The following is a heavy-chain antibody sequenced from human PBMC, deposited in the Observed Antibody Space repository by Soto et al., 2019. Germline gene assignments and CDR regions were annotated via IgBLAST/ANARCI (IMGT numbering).Heavy chain of an antibody. V-gene: IGHV3-11*03. CDR1: GFTFNDDY. Sequence: GGPLSLSCAASGFTFNDDYMGWIRQAPGKGLEWVSFISSSLTYVKYADSVKGRFTISRDNAKDSLPLQMNSLRAEDTAVYYCGCSRCLYAIDSWGHGILDTVS. CDR3: GCSRCLYAIDS. D-gene: IGHD4-17*01. CDR2: ISSSLTYV. J-gene: IGHJ5*01.